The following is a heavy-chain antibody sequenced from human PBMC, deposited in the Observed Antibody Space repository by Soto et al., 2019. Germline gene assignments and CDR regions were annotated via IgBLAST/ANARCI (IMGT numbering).Heavy chain of an antibody. CDR1: GGSFSGYY. CDR3: ARADRKLDAFDI. D-gene: IGHD1-7*01. J-gene: IGHJ3*02. CDR2: INHSGST. Sequence: SETLSLTCAVYGGSFSGYYWSWIRQPPGKGLEWIGEINHSGSTNYNPSLKSRVTISVDTSKNQFSLKLSSVTAADTAVYYCARADRKLDAFDIWGQGTMVTVSS. V-gene: IGHV4-34*01.